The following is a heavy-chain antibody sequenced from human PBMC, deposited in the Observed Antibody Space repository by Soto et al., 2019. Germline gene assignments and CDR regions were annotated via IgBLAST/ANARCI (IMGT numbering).Heavy chain of an antibody. CDR2: IIPIFGTA. Sequence: QVQLVQSGAEVKKPGSSVKVSCKASGGTFSSYAISWVRQAPGQGLEWMGGIIPIFGTANYAQKFQDRVTIAADEPTSTAYMELSSLKSEDPAVYYCARSPSGSYYNSFDPWGQGTLVTASS. J-gene: IGHJ5*02. CDR1: GGTFSSYA. D-gene: IGHD1-26*01. V-gene: IGHV1-69*01. CDR3: ARSPSGSYYNSFDP.